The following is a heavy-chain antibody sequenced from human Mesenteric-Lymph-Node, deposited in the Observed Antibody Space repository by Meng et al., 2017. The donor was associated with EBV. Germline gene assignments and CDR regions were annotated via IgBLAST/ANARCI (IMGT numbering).Heavy chain of an antibody. Sequence: LRLQESGPVLVKPSETLSLTCIVSGGSISSNSYYWAWIRQPPGKGLEWIGSISDGGNTYYNPSLKSRVTISLDTSKNQFSLKLSSVTAADTAVYYCARLKAGKLDYWGQGTLVTVSS. V-gene: IGHV4-39*01. J-gene: IGHJ4*02. CDR1: GGSISSNSYY. CDR3: ARLKAGKLDY. CDR2: ISDGGNT. D-gene: IGHD1-1*01.